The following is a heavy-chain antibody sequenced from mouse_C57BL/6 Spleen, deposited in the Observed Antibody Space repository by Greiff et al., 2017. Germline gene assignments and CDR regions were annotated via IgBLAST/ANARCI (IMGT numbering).Heavy chain of an antibody. CDR2: IYPGSGNT. D-gene: IGHD1-1*01. CDR3: AWDYGSFDY. CDR1: GYTFTDYY. J-gene: IGHJ2*01. Sequence: VKLQESGAELVRPGASVKLSCKASGYTFTDYYINWVKQRPGQGLEWIARIYPGSGNTYYNEKFKGKATLTAEKSSSTAYMQLSSLTSEDSAVYFCAWDYGSFDYWGQGTTLTVSS. V-gene: IGHV1-76*01.